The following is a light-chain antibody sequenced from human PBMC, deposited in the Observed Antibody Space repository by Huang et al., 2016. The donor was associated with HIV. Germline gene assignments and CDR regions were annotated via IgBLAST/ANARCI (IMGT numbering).Light chain of an antibody. Sequence: DIQMTQSPSSLSASVGDRVTIICRARQGISKAVAWYQQKPGKAPKLLLYATSKLESGVPSRFSGSGSGTHYTLTISTLQPEDLATYYCQQYQSVPWTFGQGTKVAI. J-gene: IGKJ1*01. V-gene: IGKV1-NL1*01. CDR3: QQYQSVPWT. CDR1: QGISKA. CDR2: ATS.